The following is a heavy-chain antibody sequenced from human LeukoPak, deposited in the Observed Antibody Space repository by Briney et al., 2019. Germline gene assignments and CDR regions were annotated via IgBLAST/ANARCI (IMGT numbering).Heavy chain of an antibody. V-gene: IGHV3-48*01. Sequence: GGSLRLSCAASGFTFSSYSMNWVRQAPGKGLEWVSYMSSSSSTIYYADSVKGGFTISRDNAKNSLYLQMNSLRAEDTAVYYCARDAAVTSYYYFDYWGQGSLVTVSS. CDR2: MSSSSSTI. CDR3: ARDAAVTSYYYFDY. J-gene: IGHJ4*02. D-gene: IGHD4-17*01. CDR1: GFTFSSYS.